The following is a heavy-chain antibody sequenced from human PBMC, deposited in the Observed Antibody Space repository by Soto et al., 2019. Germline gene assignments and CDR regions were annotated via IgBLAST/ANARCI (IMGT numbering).Heavy chain of an antibody. CDR1: GGTFSSYA. J-gene: IGHJ5*02. CDR2: IIPTFGTA. V-gene: IGHV1-69*13. Sequence: SVKVSCKASGGTFSSYAISWVRQAPGQGLEWMGGIIPTFGTADYAQKFQGSVTITADESTGTACMELSSLRSEDTAVYYCARIFHYQLLYPSWFDPWGQGTLVTVSS. CDR3: ARIFHYQLLYPSWFDP. D-gene: IGHD2-2*02.